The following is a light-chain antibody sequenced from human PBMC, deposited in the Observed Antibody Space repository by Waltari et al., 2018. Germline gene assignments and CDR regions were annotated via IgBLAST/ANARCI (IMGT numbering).Light chain of an antibody. CDR3: QQRSNWPPRYT. CDR1: QSVSSY. J-gene: IGKJ2*01. V-gene: IGKV3-11*01. CDR2: DAS. Sequence: EIVLTQSPPTLSLSQGERATLSCRASQSVSSYLAWYQQNPGQAPRLLIYDASNRATRIPARFSGSGSETDFTLTISSLEPEDFAVYYCQQRSNWPPRYTFGQGTKLEIK.